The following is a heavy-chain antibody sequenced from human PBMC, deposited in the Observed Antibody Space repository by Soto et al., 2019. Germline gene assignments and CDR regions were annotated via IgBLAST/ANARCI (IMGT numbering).Heavy chain of an antibody. Sequence: QVQLVQSGAEVKEPWASVKVSCKASGYTFTTQPIHWVRQAPGHSLEGMGWINPGNGNTEYSQKFHGRVIITRDTSASTAYMELSSLRSEDAAVYYCASRPGLEGGPFDYWGQGTPVTVSS. CDR2: INPGNGNT. V-gene: IGHV1-3*01. D-gene: IGHD3-16*01. CDR1: GYTFTTQP. CDR3: ASRPGLEGGPFDY. J-gene: IGHJ4*02.